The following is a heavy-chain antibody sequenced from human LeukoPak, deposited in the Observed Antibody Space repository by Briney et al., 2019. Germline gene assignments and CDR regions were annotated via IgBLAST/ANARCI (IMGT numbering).Heavy chain of an antibody. CDR2: GDYSGGT. V-gene: IGHV4-39*07. CDR3: AGSPYGSGSYYKGVSFDY. CDR1: GDSFTSVTDY. J-gene: IGHJ4*02. D-gene: IGHD3-10*01. Sequence: SETLSLTCTVSGDSFTSVTDYWAWIRQPPGKGLEWIATGDYSGGTYYNPSLESRVAISADMSKNQISLQLTSVTGADTAVYYCAGSPYGSGSYYKGVSFDYWGQGTLVTVSS.